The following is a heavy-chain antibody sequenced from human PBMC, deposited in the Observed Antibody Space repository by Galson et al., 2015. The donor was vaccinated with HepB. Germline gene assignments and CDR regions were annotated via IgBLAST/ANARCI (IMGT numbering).Heavy chain of an antibody. CDR1: GGTFSRYA. CDR2: IIPIFGTA. Sequence: SVKVSCKASGGTFSRYAISWVRQAPGQGLEWMGGIIPIFGTANYAQKFQGRVTITADESTSTAYMELSSLRSEDTAVYYCATTKPYGSGRYSGPWGQGTLLPVST. D-gene: IGHD3-10*01. V-gene: IGHV1-69*13. CDR3: ATTKPYGSGRYSGP. J-gene: IGHJ4*02.